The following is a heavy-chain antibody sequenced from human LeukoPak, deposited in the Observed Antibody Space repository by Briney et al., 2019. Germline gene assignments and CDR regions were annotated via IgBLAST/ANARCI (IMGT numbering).Heavy chain of an antibody. J-gene: IGHJ6*02. CDR3: ARKRGYYYGMDV. D-gene: IGHD3-10*01. CDR1: GGTFSSYA. Sequence: GASVKVSCKASGGTFSSYAISWVRQAPGQGLEWMGGIIPIFGTANYAQKFQGRVTITADESTSTAYMELSSLRSEDTAVYYCARKRGYYYGMDVWGQGTTVTVSS. CDR2: IIPIFGTA. V-gene: IGHV1-69*13.